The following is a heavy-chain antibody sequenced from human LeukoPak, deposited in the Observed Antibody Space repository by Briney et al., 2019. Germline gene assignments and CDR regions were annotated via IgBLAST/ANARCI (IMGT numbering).Heavy chain of an antibody. CDR3: ARNSYCSSTSCYSGGYYYYMDV. Sequence: SETLSLTCAVYGGSFSGYYWSWIRQPPGKGLEWIGEINHSGSTNYNPSLKSRVTISVGTSKNQFSLKLSSVTAADTAVYYCARNSYCSSTSCYSGGYYYYMDVWGKGTTVTVSS. V-gene: IGHV4-34*01. CDR1: GGSFSGYY. J-gene: IGHJ6*03. CDR2: INHSGST. D-gene: IGHD2-2*01.